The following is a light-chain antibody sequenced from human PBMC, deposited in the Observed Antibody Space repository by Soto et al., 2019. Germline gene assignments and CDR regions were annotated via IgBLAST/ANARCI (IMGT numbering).Light chain of an antibody. CDR3: AAWDGSLNGWL. CDR2: RNT. Sequence: QAVVTQPPSASGTPGQRVTISCSGSSSNIGSQYVYWYQQLPGTAPKVLIYRNTERPSGVPDRFSGSKSGTSASLAISGLRSEDESDYYCAAWDGSLNGWLFGGGTKVTVL. CDR1: SSNIGSQY. J-gene: IGLJ2*01. V-gene: IGLV1-47*01.